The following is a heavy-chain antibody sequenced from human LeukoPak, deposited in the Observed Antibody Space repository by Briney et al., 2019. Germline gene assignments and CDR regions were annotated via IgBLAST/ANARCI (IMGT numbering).Heavy chain of an antibody. V-gene: IGHV4-38-2*01. CDR3: ARHGSYDILAGYYTLDY. CDR2: IYHSGST. Sequence: PSETLSLTCAVSGYSISSGYYWGWIRQPPGKGLEWIASIYHSGSTYYNPSLKSRVTISVDTSKDQFSLKLSSVNAADTAVYYCARHGSYDILAGYYTLDYWGQGTLVTVSS. D-gene: IGHD3-9*01. CDR1: GYSISSGYY. J-gene: IGHJ4*02.